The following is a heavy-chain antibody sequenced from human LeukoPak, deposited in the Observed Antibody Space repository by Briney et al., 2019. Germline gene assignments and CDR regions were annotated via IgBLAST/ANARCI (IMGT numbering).Heavy chain of an antibody. CDR3: ATYNCSGGSCLDY. CDR1: GYTFTSYY. CDR2: INPSGGST. D-gene: IGHD2-15*01. Sequence: GASVKVSCKASGYTFTSYYMHWVRQAPGQGLEWMGIINPSGGSTSYAQKLQGRVTMTRDTSTSTVYMELSSLRSEDTAVYYCATYNCSGGSCLDYWGQGTLVTVSS. J-gene: IGHJ4*02. V-gene: IGHV1-46*01.